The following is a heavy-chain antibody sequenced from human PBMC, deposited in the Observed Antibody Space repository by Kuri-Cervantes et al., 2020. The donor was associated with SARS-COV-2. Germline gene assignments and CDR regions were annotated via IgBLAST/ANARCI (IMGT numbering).Heavy chain of an antibody. V-gene: IGHV1-69*13. Sequence: SVKVSCKASGGTFSSYAISWVRHAPGQGLEWMGGIIPIFGTANYAQKFQGRVTITADEYTSKAYMELSSLRSEDTAVYYCASVTYCSSTSCYTYPPPLYYYYYGMDVWGQGTTVTVSS. D-gene: IGHD2-2*02. CDR3: ASVTYCSSTSCYTYPPPLYYYYYGMDV. CDR2: IIPIFGTA. J-gene: IGHJ6*02. CDR1: GGTFSSYA.